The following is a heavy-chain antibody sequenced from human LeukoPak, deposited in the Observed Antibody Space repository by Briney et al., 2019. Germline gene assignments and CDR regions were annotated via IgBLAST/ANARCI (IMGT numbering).Heavy chain of an antibody. J-gene: IGHJ6*02. CDR1: EFMFSDYW. V-gene: IGHV3-7*01. D-gene: IGHD1-1*01. CDR3: ATYDNWVAGDV. CDR2: INKDGSEE. Sequence: SGGSLRLSCAASEFMFSDYWMSWVRQAPGKGPEWVASINKDGSEEYYADSVKGRFTVSRDNAKNSLFLQMNNLRVEDTAICYCATYDNWVAGDVWGQGTTVSVSS.